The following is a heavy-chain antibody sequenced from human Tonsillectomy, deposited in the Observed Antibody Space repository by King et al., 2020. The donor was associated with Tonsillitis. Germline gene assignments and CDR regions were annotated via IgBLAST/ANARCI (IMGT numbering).Heavy chain of an antibody. V-gene: IGHV3-43*01. CDR1: GFTFDDYT. J-gene: IGHJ4*02. CDR3: AGDVSYSFVY. Sequence: HLVESGGVVVQPGGSLRLSCSVSGFTFDDYTMHWVRHGPGKGLEWVSLISWDGSSTYYADSVKGRFTISRDNSKNSLYLQMNSLRTEDTALYSCAGDVSYSFVYWGQGTLVTVSS. CDR2: ISWDGSST.